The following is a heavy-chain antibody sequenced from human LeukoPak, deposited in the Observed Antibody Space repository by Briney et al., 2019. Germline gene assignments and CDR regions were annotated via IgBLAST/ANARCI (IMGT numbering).Heavy chain of an antibody. CDR1: GYTFISYA. V-gene: IGHV1-3*01. D-gene: IGHD1-1*01. CDR3: ARDITIGTTRFDP. J-gene: IGHJ5*02. Sequence: ASVKVSCKASGYTFISYAIDWVRQAPGQRLEWMGWIHAGTGNTKYSQKFQGRVTITRDTSANTVYMELSRLRPEDTAVYYCARDITIGTTRFDPWGQGTLVTVSP. CDR2: IHAGTGNT.